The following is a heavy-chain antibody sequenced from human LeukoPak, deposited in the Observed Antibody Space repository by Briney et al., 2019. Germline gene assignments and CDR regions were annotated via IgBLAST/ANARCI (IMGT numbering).Heavy chain of an antibody. CDR2: ISSSSSYI. Sequence: GGSLRLSCAASGFTFSSYSMNWVRQAPGKGLEWVSSISSSSSYIYYADSVKGRFTISRDNAKNSLYLQMNSLRAEDTAVYYCARDVDTATLFDYWGQGTLVTVSS. V-gene: IGHV3-21*01. CDR1: GFTFSSYS. CDR3: ARDVDTATLFDY. D-gene: IGHD5-18*01. J-gene: IGHJ4*02.